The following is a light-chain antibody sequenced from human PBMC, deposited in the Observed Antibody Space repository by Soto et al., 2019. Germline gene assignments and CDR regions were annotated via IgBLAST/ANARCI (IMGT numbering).Light chain of an antibody. J-gene: IGKJ4*01. CDR3: QQSYSTPFT. Sequence: DIPMTQSPSSLSASVGDRVTITCRASQSMSTYLNWYQQKPGKAPKLLIYTASSLQSGVPSRFSGSGSGTDFTLTITSLQPEDFATYYCQQSYSTPFTFGGGTKVEIK. CDR1: QSMSTY. CDR2: TAS. V-gene: IGKV1-39*01.